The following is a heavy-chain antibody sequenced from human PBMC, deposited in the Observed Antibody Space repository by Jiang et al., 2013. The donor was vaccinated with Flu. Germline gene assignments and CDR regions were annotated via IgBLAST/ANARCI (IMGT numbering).Heavy chain of an antibody. CDR2: ISVGNGDR. V-gene: IGHV1-3*01. CDR3: AREREYSSGWYEDY. Sequence: AEVKKPGASVKVSCKASGISFNDYALHWVRQAPGQRPEWMGWISVGNGDRKYSQKFQGRVAITRDTSANIAYMELRSLRSEDTAVFYCAREREYSSGWYEDYWGQGTLVTVSS. CDR1: GISFNDYA. D-gene: IGHD6-13*01. J-gene: IGHJ4*02.